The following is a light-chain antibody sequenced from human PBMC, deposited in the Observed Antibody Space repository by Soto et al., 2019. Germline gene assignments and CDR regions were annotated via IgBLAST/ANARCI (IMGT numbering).Light chain of an antibody. Sequence: DIQMTQSPSTLSASVTDRVTITCRASQNIHKWLAWYQQKPGKAPKLLIYDASTLENGVPSRFSGSGSGTEFTLTITSPQPDDFAVYYCQQRNQWPPVTFGGGTRVEIK. CDR1: QNIHKW. V-gene: IGKV1-5*01. CDR2: DAS. CDR3: QQRNQWPPVT. J-gene: IGKJ4*01.